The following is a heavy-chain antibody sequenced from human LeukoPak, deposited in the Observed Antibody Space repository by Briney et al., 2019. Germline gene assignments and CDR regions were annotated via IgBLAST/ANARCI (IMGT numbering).Heavy chain of an antibody. D-gene: IGHD5-18*01. CDR1: GFTFSSYW. Sequence: GGSLRLSCAASGFTFSSYWMSWVRQAPGKGLEWVANIKQDGSEKYYVDSVKGRFTISRDNAKNSLYLQMNSLRAEDTAVYYCAKDFSGRGYSYGPQNWGQGTLVTVSS. CDR3: AKDFSGRGYSYGPQN. V-gene: IGHV3-7*01. J-gene: IGHJ4*02. CDR2: IKQDGSEK.